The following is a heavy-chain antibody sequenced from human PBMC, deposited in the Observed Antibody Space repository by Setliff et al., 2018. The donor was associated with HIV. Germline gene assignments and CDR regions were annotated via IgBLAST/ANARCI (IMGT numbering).Heavy chain of an antibody. CDR3: ARDPGYTSGSTFHFDY. CDR1: GGSISSDGYY. Sequence: NPSETLSLTCTVSGGSISSDGYYWSWIRQPAGKGLEWFGRIYISGSTNYNPSFESRVTMLIDTSKNQFSLSLSSVTAADTAVYFCARDPGYTSGSTFHFDYWGQGTLVTVSS. CDR2: IYISGST. J-gene: IGHJ4*02. D-gene: IGHD5-18*01. V-gene: IGHV4-61*02.